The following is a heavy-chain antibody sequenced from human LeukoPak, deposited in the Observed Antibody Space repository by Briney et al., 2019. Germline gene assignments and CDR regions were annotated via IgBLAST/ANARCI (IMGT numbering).Heavy chain of an antibody. J-gene: IGHJ6*02. CDR2: IITILGIA. V-gene: IGHV1-69*04. D-gene: IGHD2-2*01. Sequence: LVTVSFTASGGTFTSYAISWVRQAPGQGLEWMGRIITILGIANYAQKFQGRVTITADNPTNTAYLELSSLRSEDTAVYYCARDKLVVVPASYYYYYGMDVWGQGPTVSVSS. CDR1: GGTFTSYA. CDR3: ARDKLVVVPASYYYYYGMDV.